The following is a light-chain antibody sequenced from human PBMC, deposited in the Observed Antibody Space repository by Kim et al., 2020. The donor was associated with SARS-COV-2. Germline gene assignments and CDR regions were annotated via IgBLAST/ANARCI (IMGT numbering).Light chain of an antibody. CDR3: QVWDSSSDWV. J-gene: IGLJ3*02. V-gene: IGLV3-21*04. CDR1: KSGSNS. CDR2: YDS. Sequence: VAPGKTARIDWGRNKSGSNSVHRYQQKPGQAPVLVIYYDSDWPSGIPERFSGSNSGNTATLTISRVEAGDEADYYCQVWDSSSDWVFGGGTQLTVL.